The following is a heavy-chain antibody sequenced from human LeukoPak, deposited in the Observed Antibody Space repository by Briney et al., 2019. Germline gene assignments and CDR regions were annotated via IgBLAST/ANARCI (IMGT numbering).Heavy chain of an antibody. V-gene: IGHV4-59*08. CDR3: ARMNPSYGGGLYFDY. D-gene: IGHD4-23*01. CDR2: IYYSGST. Sequence: SETLSLTCTVSGGSISSYYWSWIRQPPGKGLEWIGYIYYSGSTNYNPSLKSRVTISVDASKNQFSLKLSSVTAADTAVYYCARMNPSYGGGLYFDYWGQGTLVTVSS. CDR1: GGSISSYY. J-gene: IGHJ4*02.